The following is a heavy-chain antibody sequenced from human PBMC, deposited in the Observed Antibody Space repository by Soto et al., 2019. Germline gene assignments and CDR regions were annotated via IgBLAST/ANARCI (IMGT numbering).Heavy chain of an antibody. CDR2: IWYDGSNK. Sequence: GGSLRLSCAASGFTFSSYGMHWVRQAPGKGLEWVAVIWYDGSNKYYADSVKGRFTISRDNSKNTLYLQMNSLRAEDTAVYYCARGSGWYRYYYGMDVWGQGTTVTVSS. V-gene: IGHV3-33*01. CDR1: GFTFSSYG. CDR3: ARGSGWYRYYYGMDV. J-gene: IGHJ6*02. D-gene: IGHD6-19*01.